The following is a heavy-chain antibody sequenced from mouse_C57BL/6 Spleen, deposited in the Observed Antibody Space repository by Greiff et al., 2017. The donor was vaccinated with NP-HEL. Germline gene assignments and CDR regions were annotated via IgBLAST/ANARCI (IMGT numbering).Heavy chain of an antibody. J-gene: IGHJ1*03. D-gene: IGHD1-1*01. CDR3: ARSRYYYYGSSKWYFDV. CDR2: IYPGDGDT. V-gene: IGHV1-80*01. CDR1: GYAFSSYW. Sequence: VQLQQSGAELVKPGASVKISCKASGYAFSSYWMNWVKQRPGKGLEWIGQIYPGDGDTNYNGKFKGKATLTADKSSSTAYMQLSSLTSEDSAVYFCARSRYYYYGSSKWYFDVWGTGTTVTVSS.